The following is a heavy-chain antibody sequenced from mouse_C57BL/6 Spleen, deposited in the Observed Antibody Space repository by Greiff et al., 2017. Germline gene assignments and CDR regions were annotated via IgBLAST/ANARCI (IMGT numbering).Heavy chain of an antibody. D-gene: IGHD1-1*01. CDR3: ARDRYYGSSKYYFDY. V-gene: IGHV5-4*01. CDR2: ISDGGSYT. Sequence: EVQLQQSGGGLVKPGGSLKLSCAASGFTFSSYAMSWVRQTPEKRLEWVATISDGGSYTYYPDNVKGRFTISRDNAKNNLYLQMSHLKSEDTAMYYCARDRYYGSSKYYFDYWGQGTTLTVSS. J-gene: IGHJ2*01. CDR1: GFTFSSYA.